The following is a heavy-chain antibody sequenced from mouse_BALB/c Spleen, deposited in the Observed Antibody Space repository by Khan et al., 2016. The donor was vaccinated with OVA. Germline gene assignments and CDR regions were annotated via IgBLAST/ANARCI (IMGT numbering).Heavy chain of an antibody. CDR3: ARGGYGGFAY. CDR1: GYTFTSYD. D-gene: IGHD2-14*01. V-gene: IGHV1-85*01. Sequence: QVRLQQSGAELVKPGASVTLSCKASGYTFTSYDINWVRQRPEQGLEWIGWIFPGDGSTKYNEKFKGRATLTTDKSSSTAYMHLRRLTSEDSAVYFCARGGYGGFAYWGQGTLVTVSA. CDR2: IFPGDGST. J-gene: IGHJ3*01.